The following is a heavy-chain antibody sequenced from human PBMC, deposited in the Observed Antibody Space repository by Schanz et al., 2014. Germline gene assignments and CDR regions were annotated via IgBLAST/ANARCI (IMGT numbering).Heavy chain of an antibody. CDR3: ARDQTPYTNSSDVRYFDY. V-gene: IGHV1-69*08. CDR1: GGTFSSYT. J-gene: IGHJ4*02. Sequence: QVQLVQSGAEVKKPGSSVKVSCTASGGTFSSYTISWIRQAPGQGLEWMGRIIPVLAIADYAQKLQGRVTITADKSTSSASMELRSMRSDDTAVYYCARDQTPYTNSSDVRYFDYWGQGALVTVSS. D-gene: IGHD6-6*01. CDR2: IIPVLAIA.